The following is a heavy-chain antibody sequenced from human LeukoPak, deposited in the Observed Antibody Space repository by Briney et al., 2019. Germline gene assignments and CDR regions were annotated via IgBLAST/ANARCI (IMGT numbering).Heavy chain of an antibody. V-gene: IGHV3-23*01. Sequence: GGSLRLSCAASGFPFNTQDMRWVRQAPGKGLEWVSSIIADGGATFYADSVRGRLTISRDNSRNTLDLQMNSLRVEDTAVYYCGKGRVSEWGQGTLVTVSS. D-gene: IGHD6-19*01. CDR1: GFPFNTQD. CDR2: IIADGGAT. J-gene: IGHJ4*02. CDR3: GKGRVSE.